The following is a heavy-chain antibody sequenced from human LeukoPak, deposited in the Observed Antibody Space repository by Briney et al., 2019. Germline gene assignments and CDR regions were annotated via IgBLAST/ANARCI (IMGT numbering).Heavy chain of an antibody. D-gene: IGHD3-22*01. CDR1: GFTFSSYD. CDR2: ISYDGSNK. CDR3: AKGYSSGYDSLTTIDY. J-gene: IGHJ4*02. V-gene: IGHV3-30*18. Sequence: GGSLRLTCAASGFTFSSYDMHWVPQAPGKGLEWVAVISYDGSNKYYADFVKGRFTISRDNSKNTLYLQVNSLRADDTTVYYCAKGYSSGYDSLTTIDYWGQGTLVTVSS.